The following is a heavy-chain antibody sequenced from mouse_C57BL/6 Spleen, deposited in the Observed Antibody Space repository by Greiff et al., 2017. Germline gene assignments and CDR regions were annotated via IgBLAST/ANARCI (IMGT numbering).Heavy chain of an antibody. Sequence: QVQLQQSGAELVRPGTSVKVSCKASGYAFTNYLIEWVKQRPGQGLEWIGVLNPGSGGTTYNEKFKGKATLTADKSSSAAYMQLSSLTSEDSAVYFCASLITTVVFDYWGQGTTLTVSA. V-gene: IGHV1-54*01. D-gene: IGHD1-1*01. CDR1: GYAFTNYL. CDR2: LNPGSGGT. CDR3: ASLITTVVFDY. J-gene: IGHJ2*01.